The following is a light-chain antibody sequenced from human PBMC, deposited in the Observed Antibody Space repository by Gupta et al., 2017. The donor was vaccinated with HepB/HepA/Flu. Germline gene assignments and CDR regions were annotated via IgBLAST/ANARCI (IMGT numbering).Light chain of an antibody. CDR2: GAS. J-gene: IGKJ1*01. CDR3: QQYGSSSWT. Sequence: EIVLTQSPGTLPLSPGERATLSCRASQSVSSSYLAWYQQKPGQASRLLIYGASSGSGTDFTLTISRLEPEDFAVYYCQQYGSSSWTFGQGTKVEIK. V-gene: IGKV3-20*01. CDR1: QSVSSSY.